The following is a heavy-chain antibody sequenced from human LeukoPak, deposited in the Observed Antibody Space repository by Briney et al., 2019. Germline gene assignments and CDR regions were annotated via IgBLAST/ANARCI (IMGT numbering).Heavy chain of an antibody. Sequence: GGSLRLSCAASGFTVSSYSMNWVRQAPGKGLEWVSSISSSSSYIYYADSVKGRFTISRDNAKNSLYLQMNSLRAEDTAVYYCARDGHTESGRAKNAFDIWGQGTMVTVSS. J-gene: IGHJ3*02. CDR3: ARDGHTESGRAKNAFDI. D-gene: IGHD2/OR15-2a*01. CDR1: GFTVSSYS. CDR2: ISSSSSYI. V-gene: IGHV3-21*01.